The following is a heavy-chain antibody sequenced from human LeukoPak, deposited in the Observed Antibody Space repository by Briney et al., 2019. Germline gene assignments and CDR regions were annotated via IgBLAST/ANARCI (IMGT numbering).Heavy chain of an antibody. CDR2: IKQDGSEK. D-gene: IGHD4-17*01. Sequence: GGSLRLSCAASGFAFSSYWMSWVRQAPGKGLEWVANIKQDGSEKYYVDSVKGRFTISRDNAKNSLYLQMNSLRAEDTAVYYCARDKDLWDYGDFYDNWGQGTLVTVSS. CDR1: GFAFSSYW. CDR3: ARDKDLWDYGDFYDN. V-gene: IGHV3-7*01. J-gene: IGHJ4*02.